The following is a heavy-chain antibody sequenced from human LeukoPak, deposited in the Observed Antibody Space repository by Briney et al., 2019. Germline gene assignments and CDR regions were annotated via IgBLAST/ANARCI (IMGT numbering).Heavy chain of an antibody. D-gene: IGHD5-18*01. Sequence: GGSLRLSCAASGFTFSSYEMDWVRQAPGKGLEWVSYISSSGSTIYYADSVKGRFTISRDNAKNSLYLQMNSLRAEDTAVYYCARDGPDTAMVYYFDYWGQGTLVTVSS. CDR1: GFTFSSYE. CDR2: ISSSGSTI. V-gene: IGHV3-48*03. CDR3: ARDGPDTAMVYYFDY. J-gene: IGHJ4*02.